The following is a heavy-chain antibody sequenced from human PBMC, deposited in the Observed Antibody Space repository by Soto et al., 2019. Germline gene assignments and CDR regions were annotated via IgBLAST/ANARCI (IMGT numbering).Heavy chain of an antibody. CDR3: ATGLRTGNYGMDV. J-gene: IGHJ6*02. V-gene: IGHV1-69*01. Sequence: QEQLVQAGAEVKKPGSSVRISCRACGGTFSNDAVSWVRQAPGQGLQWMGGIIPIFGTTHYAQKFQGRVTITADESTATAYMELRSVTSEDTAVYYCATGLRTGNYGMDVWGQGTAVTVSS. CDR2: IIPIFGTT. CDR1: GGTFSNDA. D-gene: IGHD3-10*01.